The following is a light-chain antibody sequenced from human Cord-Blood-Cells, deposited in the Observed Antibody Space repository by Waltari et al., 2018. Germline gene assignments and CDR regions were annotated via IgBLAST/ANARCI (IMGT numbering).Light chain of an antibody. J-gene: IGKJ5*01. Sequence: DIQMTQSPSPLSASVGDRVTITCQASQDLSNYLNWYQQKPGKAPKRLIYDASNLDTGVPSWCSGSGSGTDFACAISGRRPEDIATDYCQPYATPFPVLQTTFRHRPRLEIK. CDR3: QPYATPFPVLQTT. CDR2: DAS. V-gene: IGKV1-33*01. CDR1: QDLSNY.